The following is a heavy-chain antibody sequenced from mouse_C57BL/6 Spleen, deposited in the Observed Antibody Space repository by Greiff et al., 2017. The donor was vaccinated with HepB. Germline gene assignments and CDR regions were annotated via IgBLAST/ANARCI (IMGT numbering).Heavy chain of an antibody. Sequence: QVQLQQPGAELVRPGTSVKLSCKASGYTFTSYWMHWVKQRPGQGLEWIGVIDPSDSYTNYNQKFKGKATLTVDTSSSTAYMQRSSLTSEDSAVYYCVSITTVVATDYYAMDYWGQGTSVTVSS. CDR3: VSITTVVATDYYAMDY. D-gene: IGHD1-1*01. J-gene: IGHJ4*01. CDR1: GYTFTSYW. CDR2: IDPSDSYT. V-gene: IGHV1-59*01.